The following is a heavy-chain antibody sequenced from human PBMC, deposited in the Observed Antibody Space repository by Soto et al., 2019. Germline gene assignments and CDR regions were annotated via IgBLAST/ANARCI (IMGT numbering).Heavy chain of an antibody. V-gene: IGHV4-59*01. D-gene: IGHD3-10*01. CDR1: GGSISSYY. J-gene: IGHJ4*02. CDR3: ASAGAGYFGY. CDR2: IYYSGST. Sequence: SETLSLTCTVSGGSISSYYWSWIRQPPGKGLEGIGYIYYSGSTNYNPSLKSRVTISVDTSKNQFSLKLSSVTAADTAVYYCASAGAGYFGYWRQVTLVTVSS.